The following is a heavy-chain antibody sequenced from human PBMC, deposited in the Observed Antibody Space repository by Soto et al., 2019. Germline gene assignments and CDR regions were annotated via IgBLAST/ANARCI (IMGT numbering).Heavy chain of an antibody. CDR3: ARARAVVWFDP. V-gene: IGHV4-59*01. D-gene: IGHD6-19*01. CDR1: GGSISSYY. CDR2: IYYSGST. Sequence: ETLSLTCTVSGGSISSYYWSWIRQPPGKGLEWIGYIYYSGSTNYNPSLKSRVTISVDTSKNQFSLKLSSVTAADTAVYYCARARAVVWFDPWGQGTLVTVSS. J-gene: IGHJ5*02.